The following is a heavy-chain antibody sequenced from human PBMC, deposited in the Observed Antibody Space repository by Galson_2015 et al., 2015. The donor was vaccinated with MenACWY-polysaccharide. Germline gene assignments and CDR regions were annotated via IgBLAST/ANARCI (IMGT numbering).Heavy chain of an antibody. CDR1: GFTVSGNY. CDR3: ARFRSSYNWFDP. Sequence: SLRLSCAASGFTVSGNYMSWVRQAPGKGLEWVSVIYSGGSTYYADSVKGRFTISRDNSKNTLYLQMNSLRAEDTAVYYCARFRSSYNWFDPWGQGTLVTVSS. J-gene: IGHJ5*02. V-gene: IGHV3-53*01. CDR2: IYSGGST. D-gene: IGHD2-2*01.